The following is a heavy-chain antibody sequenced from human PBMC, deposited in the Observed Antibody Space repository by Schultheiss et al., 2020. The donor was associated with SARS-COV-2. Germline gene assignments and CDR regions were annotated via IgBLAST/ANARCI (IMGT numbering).Heavy chain of an antibody. CDR2: IKQDGSEK. CDR3: AKGLDPHAFDI. CDR1: GFTFSSYW. D-gene: IGHD4-11*01. Sequence: GGSLRLSCAASGFTFSSYWMSWVRQAPGKGLEWVANIKQDGSEKYYVDSVKGRFTISRDNAKNSLYLQMNSLRAEDTAVYYCAKGLDPHAFDIWGQGTMVTVSS. J-gene: IGHJ3*02. V-gene: IGHV3-7*01.